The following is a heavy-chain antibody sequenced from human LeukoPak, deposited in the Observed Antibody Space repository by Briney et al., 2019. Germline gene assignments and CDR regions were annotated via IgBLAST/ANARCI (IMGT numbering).Heavy chain of an antibody. CDR2: IIPIFGTA. V-gene: IGHV1-69*05. D-gene: IGHD3-22*01. Sequence: SVKVSCKASGGTFSSYAISWVRQAPGQGLEWMGRIIPIFGTANYAQKFQGRVTITTDESTSTAYMELSSLRSEDTAVYYCAREVYDGSGYHAVEYFQHWGQGTLVTVSS. CDR1: GGTFSSYA. CDR3: AREVYDGSGYHAVEYFQH. J-gene: IGHJ1*01.